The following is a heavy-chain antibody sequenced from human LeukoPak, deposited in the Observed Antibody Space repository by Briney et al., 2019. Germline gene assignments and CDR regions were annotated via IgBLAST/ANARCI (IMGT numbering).Heavy chain of an antibody. D-gene: IGHD5-18*01. CDR1: GFTLRRNA. CDR3: ARDLSGVTGYTYGRGIDY. CDR2: IKKDGSEK. V-gene: IGHV3-7*01. Sequence: GGSLRLSCAASGFTLRRNAMSWVRQAPGKGLEWVANIKKDGSEKYYVDSVKGRFTISRDNAKTSLYLQMNSLRAEDTAVYYCARDLSGVTGYTYGRGIDYWGQGTLVTVSS. J-gene: IGHJ4*02.